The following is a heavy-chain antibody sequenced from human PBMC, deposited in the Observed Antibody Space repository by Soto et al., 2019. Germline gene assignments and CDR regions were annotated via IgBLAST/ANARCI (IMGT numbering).Heavy chain of an antibody. CDR3: ANHSSSWRYYFDY. CDR1: GGSISSGDYY. D-gene: IGHD6-13*01. CDR2: IYYSGST. Sequence: QVQLQESGPGLVKPSQTLSLTCTVSGGSISSGDYYWSWIRQPPGKGLEWIGYIYYSGSTYYNPSLKSRVTISVDTSKNQFSLKLSYVTAADTAVYYCANHSSSWRYYFDYWGQGTQVTVSS. J-gene: IGHJ4*02. V-gene: IGHV4-30-4*01.